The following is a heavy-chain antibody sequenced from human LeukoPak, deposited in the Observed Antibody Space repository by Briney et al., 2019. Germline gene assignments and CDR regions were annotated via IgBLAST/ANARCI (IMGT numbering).Heavy chain of an antibody. V-gene: IGHV4-39*01. J-gene: IGHJ3*02. Sequence: SETLSLTCTVSGSSISSTNNYWGWIRQPPGKGLEWIGSIHHSGRTYYNPSLKSRVTISVDTPKNQFSLKLSSVIAADTAVYYCARQIRGTYYDSSGYYTYDAFDIWGQGTMVTVSS. CDR2: IHHSGRT. CDR1: GSSISSTNNY. D-gene: IGHD3-22*01. CDR3: ARQIRGTYYDSSGYYTYDAFDI.